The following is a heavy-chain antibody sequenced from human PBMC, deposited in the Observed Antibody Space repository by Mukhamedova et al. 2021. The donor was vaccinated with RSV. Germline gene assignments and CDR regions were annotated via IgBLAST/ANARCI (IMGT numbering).Heavy chain of an antibody. V-gene: IGHV3-11*06. J-gene: IGHJ3*02. CDR3: ARDTSPQVYGIWVDAFDI. D-gene: IGHD3-10*01. Sequence: GRFTISRANAKNSLYLQMNSLRAEDTAVYYCARDTSPQVYGIWVDAFDIWGQGTMVTVSS.